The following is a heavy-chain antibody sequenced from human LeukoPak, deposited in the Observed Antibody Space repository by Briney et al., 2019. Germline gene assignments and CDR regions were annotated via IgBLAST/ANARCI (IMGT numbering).Heavy chain of an antibody. CDR1: GGTFSSYA. V-gene: IGHV1-69*13. CDR3: AKNQAPYSSSWNYFDY. Sequence: GASVKVSCKASGGTFSSYAISWVRQAPGQGLEWMGGIIPIFGTANYAQKFQGRVTITADESTSTAYMELSSLRSEDMAVYYCAKNQAPYSSSWNYFDYWGQGTLVTVSS. D-gene: IGHD6-13*01. CDR2: IIPIFGTA. J-gene: IGHJ4*02.